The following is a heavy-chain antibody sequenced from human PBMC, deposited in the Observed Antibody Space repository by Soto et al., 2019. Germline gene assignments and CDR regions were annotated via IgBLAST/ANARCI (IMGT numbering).Heavy chain of an antibody. CDR3: ARNRIIGTTAFQYGLHV. J-gene: IGHJ6*04. CDR2: IYHSGST. CDR1: GGSISSGAYS. V-gene: IGHV4-30-2*01. Sequence: KSSETLSLTCEVSGGSISSGAYSWSWIRQPPGKGLEWMGYIYHSGSTYYNPSLKNRVTISVDRSKNQFSLKLTSVAAADTAVYYCARNRIIGTTAFQYGLHVCGKGTTVTVFS. D-gene: IGHD1-7*01.